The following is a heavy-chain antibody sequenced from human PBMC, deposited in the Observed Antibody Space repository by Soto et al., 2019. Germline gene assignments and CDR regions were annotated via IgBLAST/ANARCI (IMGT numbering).Heavy chain of an antibody. Sequence: VQLQESGPGLVRPSETLSLTCTVCGGSISSGNFYWSWIRQPPGKGLEWIVYIYFSGSTSYSPSLKSRLTISLNTSNNQFSLKLTSVTAADTAVYYCAHDSHGGNTYFDLWGQGALVTVSS. V-gene: IGHV4-30-4*01. CDR1: GGSISSGNFY. CDR3: AHDSHGGNTYFDL. D-gene: IGHD1-26*01. J-gene: IGHJ4*02. CDR2: IYFSGST.